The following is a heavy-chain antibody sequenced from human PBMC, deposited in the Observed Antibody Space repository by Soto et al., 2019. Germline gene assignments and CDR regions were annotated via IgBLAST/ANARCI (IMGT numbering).Heavy chain of an antibody. D-gene: IGHD2-21*02. CDR3: VRVPGVAVSADDAFDI. V-gene: IGHV4-4*02. CDR2: VYHSGSA. J-gene: IGHJ3*02. CDR1: GGSVSSSNW. Sequence: QVQLQESGPGLVKPSGTLSLTCAVSGGSVSSSNWWSWVRQSPGKGLEWMGEVYHSGSAHYNPSLKSRATISLDKSKNQFSLRLTSVTAADTAVYYCVRVPGVAVSADDAFDIWGPGTRVIVSS.